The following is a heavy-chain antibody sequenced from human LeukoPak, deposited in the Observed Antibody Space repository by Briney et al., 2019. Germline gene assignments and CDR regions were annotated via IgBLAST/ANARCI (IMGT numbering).Heavy chain of an antibody. CDR2: ISYDATNK. J-gene: IGHJ5*02. D-gene: IGHD1-14*01. CDR1: GFTFSSYG. Sequence: GGSLRLSCAASGFTFSSYGMHWVRQAPGKGLEWVAAISYDATNKFYADSVRGRFTISRDNSKNTLYLQMNSLRVEDTAVYYCAKPDYPWGQGTLVTVSS. V-gene: IGHV3-30*18. CDR3: AKPDYP.